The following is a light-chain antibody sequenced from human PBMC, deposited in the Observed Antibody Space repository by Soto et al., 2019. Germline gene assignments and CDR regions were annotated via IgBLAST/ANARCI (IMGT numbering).Light chain of an antibody. J-gene: IGKJ2*01. CDR2: KAS. Sequence: DIQMTQSPSTLSASVGDRVTITCRASQSINGWLAWYQQTPGKAPNLLIYKASSLQSGVPSRFSGSGYGTQFTLTITSLQSADSAMYYCQQYHTYPVTFGQGTKVEIK. V-gene: IGKV1-5*03. CDR3: QQYHTYPVT. CDR1: QSINGW.